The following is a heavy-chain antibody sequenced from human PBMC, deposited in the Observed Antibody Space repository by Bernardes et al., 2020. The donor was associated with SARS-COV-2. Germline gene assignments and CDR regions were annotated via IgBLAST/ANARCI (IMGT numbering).Heavy chain of an antibody. J-gene: IGHJ4*02. D-gene: IGHD6-19*01. CDR3: ARDLAVCQGF. CDR1: GFTFSSYW. CDR2: IKEDGGDK. V-gene: IGHV3-7*01. Sequence: GGSLRLSRAASGFTFSSYWMSWVRQAPGKGLEWVANIKEDGGDKYYVDSVKGRFTISRDNAENSLYLQMNSLRAEDTAVYYCARDLAVCQGFWGQGTLLTVSS.